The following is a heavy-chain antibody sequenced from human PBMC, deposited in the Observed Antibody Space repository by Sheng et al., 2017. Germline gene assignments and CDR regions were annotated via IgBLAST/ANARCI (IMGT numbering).Heavy chain of an antibody. CDR3: ARRYCSSTSCYHPIDY. CDR1: GFTFSSYE. D-gene: IGHD2-2*01. CDR2: ISSSGSTI. V-gene: IGHV3-48*03. Sequence: EVQLVESGGGLVQPGGSLRLSCATSGFTFSSYEMNWVRQAPGKGLEWVSYISSSGSTIYYADSVKGRFTISRDNAKNSLYLQMNSLRAEDTAVYYCARRYCSSTSCYHPIDYWGQGTLVTVSS. J-gene: IGHJ4*02.